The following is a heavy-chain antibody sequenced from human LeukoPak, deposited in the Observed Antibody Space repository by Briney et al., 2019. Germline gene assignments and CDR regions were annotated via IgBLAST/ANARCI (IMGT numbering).Heavy chain of an antibody. CDR1: GFTFSSYE. Sequence: AGGSLRLSCAASGFTFSSYEMNWVRQAPGKGLEWVSYISSSGSTIYYADSVKGRFTISRDNTKKSLYLQLNSLRGEDTAVYYCAKDWGPEFASGSSYLDSWGQGILVTVSS. V-gene: IGHV3-48*03. CDR2: ISSSGSTI. D-gene: IGHD3-10*01. J-gene: IGHJ4*02. CDR3: AKDWGPEFASGSSYLDS.